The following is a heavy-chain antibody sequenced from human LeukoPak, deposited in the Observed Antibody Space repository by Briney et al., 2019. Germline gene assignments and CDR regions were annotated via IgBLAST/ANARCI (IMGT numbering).Heavy chain of an antibody. CDR2: IYYSGST. J-gene: IGHJ4*02. Sequence: SETLSLTCSVSGGSISSSSYYWGWIRQPPGKGLEWIGSIYYSGSTYYNPSLKSQVTISVDTSKNQFSLKLTSVTAADTAVYFCARHADGAAFGYWGQGTLVTISS. V-gene: IGHV4-39*01. D-gene: IGHD2-15*01. CDR3: ARHADGAAFGY. CDR1: GGSISSSSYY.